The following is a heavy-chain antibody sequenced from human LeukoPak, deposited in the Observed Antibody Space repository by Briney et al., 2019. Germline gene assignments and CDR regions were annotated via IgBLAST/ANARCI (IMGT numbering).Heavy chain of an antibody. Sequence: GGSLRLSCAASGFTFSTFAFSWVRQAPGKGLEGVSAISGSGGSTYYADSVKGRFTISSDNSKNTLYLQMNSLRAEDTAVYYCAKDQFGGYNTDAFDIWGQGTMVTVSS. J-gene: IGHJ3*02. CDR3: AKDQFGGYNTDAFDI. CDR1: GFTFSTFA. D-gene: IGHD5-24*01. CDR2: ISGSGGST. V-gene: IGHV3-23*01.